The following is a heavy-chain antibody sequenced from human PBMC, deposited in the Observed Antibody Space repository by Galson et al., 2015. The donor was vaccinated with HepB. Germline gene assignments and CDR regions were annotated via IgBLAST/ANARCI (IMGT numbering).Heavy chain of an antibody. J-gene: IGHJ5*02. CDR2: MIPILGIA. Sequence: SVKVSCKASGCTFSSYTISWVRQAPGQGLEWMGRMIPILGIANYAQKFQGRVTITADKSTSTAYMELSSLTSDDTAVYYCAREGLRRVGYNFSNTGSWALGALVTVSS. CDR3: AREGLRRVGYNFSNTGS. V-gene: IGHV1-69*02. CDR1: GCTFSSYT. D-gene: IGHD5-24*01.